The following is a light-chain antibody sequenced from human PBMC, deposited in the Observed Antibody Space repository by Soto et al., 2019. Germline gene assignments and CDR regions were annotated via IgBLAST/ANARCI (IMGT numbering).Light chain of an antibody. CDR1: QGISSY. V-gene: IGKV1-9*01. Sequence: DIQLTQSPSFLSASVGDRVTITCRASQGISSYLAWYQQKPGKAPKFLIYAASTLRGGVPSRFSGSGSGTEFTLTISSLQPEDFATYYWLGLNDYPITFGQGTRLEIK. J-gene: IGKJ5*01. CDR2: AAS. CDR3: LGLNDYPIT.